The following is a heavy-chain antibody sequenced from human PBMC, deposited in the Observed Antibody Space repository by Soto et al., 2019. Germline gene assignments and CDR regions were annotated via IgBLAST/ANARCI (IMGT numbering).Heavy chain of an antibody. D-gene: IGHD6-13*01. J-gene: IGHJ5*02. CDR3: ARGFRSHMAAAGRLTNWFDP. Sequence: SETLSLTCTVSGGSISSYYWSWIRQPPGKGLEWIGYIYYSGSTNYNPSLKSRVTISVDTSKNQFSLKLSSVTAADTAVYYCARGFRSHMAAAGRLTNWFDPWGQGTLVTVSS. V-gene: IGHV4-59*01. CDR1: GGSISSYY. CDR2: IYYSGST.